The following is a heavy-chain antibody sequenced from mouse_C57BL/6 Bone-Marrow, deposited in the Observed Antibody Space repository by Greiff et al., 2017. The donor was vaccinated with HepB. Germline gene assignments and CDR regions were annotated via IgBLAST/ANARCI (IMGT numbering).Heavy chain of an antibody. CDR2: INPNNGGT. V-gene: IGHV1-26*01. Sequence: VQLQQSGPELVKPGASVKISCKASGYTFTDYYMNWVKQSHGKSLEWIGDINPNNGGTSYNQKFKGKATLTVDKSSSTAYMELRSLTSEDSAVYYCARWEDYWGQGTSVTVSS. J-gene: IGHJ4*01. D-gene: IGHD4-1*01. CDR3: ARWEDY. CDR1: GYTFTDYY.